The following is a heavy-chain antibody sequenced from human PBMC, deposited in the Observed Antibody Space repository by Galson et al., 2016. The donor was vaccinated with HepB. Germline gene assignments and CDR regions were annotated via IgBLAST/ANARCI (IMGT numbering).Heavy chain of an antibody. J-gene: IGHJ4*01. Sequence: SLRLSCATSGFSFSNYGMHWVRQAPGKGLEWVATTSSDGRNKNYAHSVRGRFSISRDASKDTLYLQMNSLRAEDTALYYCAKDWGYHLVSGLSYCDYWGHGTLVTVS. CDR1: GFSFSNYG. D-gene: IGHD3-16*01. V-gene: IGHV3-30*18. CDR3: AKDWGYHLVSGLSYCDY. CDR2: TSSDGRNK.